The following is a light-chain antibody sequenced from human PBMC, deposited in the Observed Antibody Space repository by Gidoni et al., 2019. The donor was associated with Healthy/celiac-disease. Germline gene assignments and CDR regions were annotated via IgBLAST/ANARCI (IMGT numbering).Light chain of an antibody. CDR2: AAS. CDR1: QGISSY. J-gene: IGKJ1*01. V-gene: IGKV1-8*01. Sequence: AIRMTQSPSSFSASTGDRVTITCRASQGISSYLAWYQQKPGKASKRLIYAASTLQSGVPSRFSGSGSGTDFTLTISCLQSEDFATYYCQQYYSYPRTFXXXTKVEIK. CDR3: QQYYSYPRT.